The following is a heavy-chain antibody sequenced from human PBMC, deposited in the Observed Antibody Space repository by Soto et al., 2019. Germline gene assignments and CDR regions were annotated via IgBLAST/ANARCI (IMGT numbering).Heavy chain of an antibody. V-gene: IGHV3-23*01. CDR2: ISGSGGST. D-gene: IGHD3-3*01. J-gene: IGHJ6*03. Sequence: GGSLRLSCAASGFTFSSYAMSWVRQAPGKGLEWVSAISGSGGSTYYADSVKGRFTISRDNSKNTLYLQMNSLRAEDTAVYYCAKEGITIFGRFYYYYMDVWGKGTTVTSP. CDR3: AKEGITIFGRFYYYYMDV. CDR1: GFTFSSYA.